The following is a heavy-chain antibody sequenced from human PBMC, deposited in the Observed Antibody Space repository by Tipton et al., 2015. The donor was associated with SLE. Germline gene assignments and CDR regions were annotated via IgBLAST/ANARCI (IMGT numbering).Heavy chain of an antibody. CDR3: ARKACGGSCYARRGAFDI. J-gene: IGHJ3*02. CDR2: INHSGST. Sequence: TLSLTCVVYGGSFSGYYWSWIRQPPGKGLEWIGEINHSGSTNYNPSLKSRVTISVDTSKNQFSLKLSSLTAADTAVYYCARKACGGSCYARRGAFDIWGQGTMVTVSS. CDR1: GGSFSGYY. V-gene: IGHV4-34*01. D-gene: IGHD2-15*01.